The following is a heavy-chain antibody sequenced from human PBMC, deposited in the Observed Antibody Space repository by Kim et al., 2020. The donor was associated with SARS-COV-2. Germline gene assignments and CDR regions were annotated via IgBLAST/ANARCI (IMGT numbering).Heavy chain of an antibody. Sequence: GGSLRLSCVASGFTFSSYTMNWVRQAPGKGLERVSSITSTSSFKYYADSLKGRFTISRDNAKNSLYLQMDSLRVEDTAVYYCVRGSGWYPHDAFDIWGQGTMVTVSS. CDR1: GFTFSSYT. CDR3: VRGSGWYPHDAFDI. CDR2: ITSTSSFK. J-gene: IGHJ3*02. D-gene: IGHD6-19*01. V-gene: IGHV3-21*06.